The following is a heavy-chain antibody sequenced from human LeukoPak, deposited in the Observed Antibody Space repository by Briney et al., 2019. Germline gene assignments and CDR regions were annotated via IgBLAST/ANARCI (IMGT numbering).Heavy chain of an antibody. CDR1: GGSISSYY. CDR2: IYYSGST. V-gene: IGHV4-59*01. D-gene: IGHD3-9*01. CDR3: GRGDYDILTTPFDY. Sequence: SETLSLTCTVSGGSISSYYWSWIRQPPGKGLEWIGYIYYSGSTNYNPSLKSRVTISVDTSKNQFSLKLSSVTAADTAVYYCGRGDYDILTTPFDYWGQGTLVTVSS. J-gene: IGHJ4*02.